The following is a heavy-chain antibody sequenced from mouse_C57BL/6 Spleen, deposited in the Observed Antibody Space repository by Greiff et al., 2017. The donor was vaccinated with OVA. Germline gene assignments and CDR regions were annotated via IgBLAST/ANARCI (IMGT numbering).Heavy chain of an antibody. CDR1: GFSLTSYG. V-gene: IGHV2-2*01. CDR3: ARVGYSNYVAYYYAMDY. J-gene: IGHJ4*01. D-gene: IGHD2-5*01. CDR2: IWSGGST. Sequence: VQLKESGPGLVQPSQSLSITCTVSGFSLTSYGVHWVRQPPGKGLEWLGVIWSGGSTDYNAAFISRLSISKDNSKSQVFFKMNSLQADDTAIYYCARVGYSNYVAYYYAMDYWGQGTSVTVSS.